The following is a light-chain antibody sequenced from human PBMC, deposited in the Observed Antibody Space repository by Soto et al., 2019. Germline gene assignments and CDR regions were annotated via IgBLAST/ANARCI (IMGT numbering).Light chain of an antibody. CDR3: QQAASFPIT. J-gene: IGKJ5*01. V-gene: IGKV1-39*01. Sequence: DIQMTQSPSSLSASVGDRVTITCQASQNINNYLNWYQQKPGRAPKLLIYDASNLQSGVPSRFSGTGSGTEFTLTINNLQPEDFATYYCQQAASFPITFGQGTRLEIK. CDR2: DAS. CDR1: QNINNY.